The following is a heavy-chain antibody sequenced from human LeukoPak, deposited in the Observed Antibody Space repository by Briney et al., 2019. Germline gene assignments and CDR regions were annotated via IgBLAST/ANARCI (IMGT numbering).Heavy chain of an antibody. CDR2: ISYDGSNK. Sequence: GGSLRLSCAASGFTFSSYGMHWVRQAPGKGLEWVAVISYDGSNKYYADSVKGRLTISRDNSKNTLYLQMNSLRAEDTAVYYCAKVISGYDSSFDYWGQGTLVTVSS. CDR1: GFTFSSYG. D-gene: IGHD5-12*01. CDR3: AKVISGYDSSFDY. V-gene: IGHV3-30*18. J-gene: IGHJ4*02.